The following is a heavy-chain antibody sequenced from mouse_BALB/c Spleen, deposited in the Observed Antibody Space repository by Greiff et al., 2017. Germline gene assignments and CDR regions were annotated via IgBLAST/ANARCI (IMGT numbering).Heavy chain of an antibody. Sequence: VQLKESGTVLARPGASVKMSCKASGYTFTSYWMHWVKQRPGQGLEWIGAIYPGNSDTSYNQKFKGKAKLTAVTSTSTAYMELSSLTNEDSAFYCCTRPIYYGSSYGYFDVWGAGTTVTVSS. J-gene: IGHJ1*01. CDR3: TRPIYYGSSYGYFDV. CDR2: IYPGNSDT. D-gene: IGHD1-1*01. CDR1: GYTFTSYW. V-gene: IGHV1-5*01.